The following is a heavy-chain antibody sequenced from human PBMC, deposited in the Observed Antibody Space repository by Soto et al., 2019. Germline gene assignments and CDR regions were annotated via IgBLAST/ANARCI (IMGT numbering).Heavy chain of an antibody. CDR1: GFTFSDHG. J-gene: IGHJ4*02. V-gene: IGHV3-30*18. CDR2: ISHDGNSK. CDR3: AKQFDLGGLEDY. Sequence: QVQLVESGGGVVQPGTSLRLSCAASGFTFSDHGMHWVRQAPGKGLEWVAVISHDGNSKYYGDSVKGRFTVSRDNSNNMAYLQMNSLRLEDTGMYYCAKQFDLGGLEDYWGQGTVVTVSS. D-gene: IGHD1-1*01.